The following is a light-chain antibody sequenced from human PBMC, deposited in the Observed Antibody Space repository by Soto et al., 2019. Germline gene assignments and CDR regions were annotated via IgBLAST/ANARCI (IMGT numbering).Light chain of an antibody. CDR1: SGNIASSS. J-gene: IGLJ2*01. V-gene: IGLV6-57*04. Sequence: NFMLTQPHSVSESPGKTVTISCTRSSGNIASSSVQWYQQRPGSAPTTIIYEDQQRPSGVPDRFSGSIDASSNSASLTISGLKTEDEADYYCQSSSTPLVFGGGTKVTVL. CDR2: EDQ. CDR3: QSSSTPLV.